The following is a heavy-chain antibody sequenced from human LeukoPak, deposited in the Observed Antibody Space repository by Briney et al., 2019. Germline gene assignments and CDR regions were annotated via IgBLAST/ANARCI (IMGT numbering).Heavy chain of an antibody. CDR2: IIPIFGTA. CDR3: ARLQRAGPLGYFDY. CDR1: GGTFSSYA. D-gene: IGHD6-19*01. J-gene: IGHJ4*02. Sequence: GSSVKVSCKASGGTFSSYAISWVRQAPGQGLEWMGGIIPIFGTANYAQKFQGRVTITADESTSTAYMELSSLRSEDTAVYYCARLQRAGPLGYFDYWGQRTLVTVSS. V-gene: IGHV1-69*01.